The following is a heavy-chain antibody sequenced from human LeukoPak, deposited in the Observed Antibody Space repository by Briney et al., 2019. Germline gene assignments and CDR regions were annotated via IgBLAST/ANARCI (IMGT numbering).Heavy chain of an antibody. CDR2: IIPIFGTA. CDR1: GGTLSSYA. V-gene: IGHV1-69*05. Sequence: ASVKVSCKASGGTLSSYAISWVRQAPGQGLEWMGGIIPIFGTANYAQKFQGRVTITTDESTSTAYMELSSLRSEDTAVYYCARDYYDSSGSFDYWGQGTLVTVSS. J-gene: IGHJ4*02. CDR3: ARDYYDSSGSFDY. D-gene: IGHD3-22*01.